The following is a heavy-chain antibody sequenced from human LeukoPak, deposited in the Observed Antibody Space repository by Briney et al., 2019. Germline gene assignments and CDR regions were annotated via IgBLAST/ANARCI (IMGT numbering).Heavy chain of an antibody. CDR3: ARLSKLEPDGVFDY. J-gene: IGHJ4*02. V-gene: IGHV3-53*01. CDR1: GFTVSSNY. D-gene: IGHD1-1*01. Sequence: TGGSLRLSCAASGFTVSSNYMSWVRQAPGKGLEWVSVIYSGGRTYYADSVKGRFTISRDNSKNTLYLQMNSLRAEDTAVYYCARLSKLEPDGVFDYSGQGTLVIVSS. CDR2: IYSGGRT.